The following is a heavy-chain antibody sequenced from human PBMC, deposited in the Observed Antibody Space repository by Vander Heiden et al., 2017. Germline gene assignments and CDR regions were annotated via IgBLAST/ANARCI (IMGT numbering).Heavy chain of an antibody. J-gene: IGHJ6*02. V-gene: IGHV3-21*01. CDR2: ISSSSSYI. Sequence: EVQLVESGGGLVKPGGSLRLSCAASGFTFSSYSMNWVRQAPGKGLEWVSSISSSSSYIYYADSVKGRGTISRDNAKNSLYLQMNSLRDEDTAVYYCARDQGIAAAGRQNYGMDVWGQGNTVTVSS. CDR1: GFTFSSYS. D-gene: IGHD6-13*01. CDR3: ARDQGIAAAGRQNYGMDV.